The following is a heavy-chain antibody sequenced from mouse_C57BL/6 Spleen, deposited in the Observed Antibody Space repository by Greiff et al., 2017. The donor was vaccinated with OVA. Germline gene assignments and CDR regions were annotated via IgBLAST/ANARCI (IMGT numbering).Heavy chain of an antibody. J-gene: IGHJ3*01. Sequence: QVQLKQPGAELVMPGASVKLSCKASGYTFTSYWMHWVKQRPGQGLEWIGEIDPSDSYTNYNQKFKGKSTLTVDKSSSTAYMQLSSLTSEDSAVYYCARNYYGPLAYWGQGTLVTVSA. D-gene: IGHD1-1*01. CDR3: ARNYYGPLAY. CDR2: IDPSDSYT. CDR1: GYTFTSYW. V-gene: IGHV1-69*01.